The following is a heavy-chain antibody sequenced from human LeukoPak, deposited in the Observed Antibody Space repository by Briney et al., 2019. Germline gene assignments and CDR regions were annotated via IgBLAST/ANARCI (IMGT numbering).Heavy chain of an antibody. V-gene: IGHV3-33*06. CDR1: GFTFSSYG. J-gene: IGHJ4*02. Sequence: GGSLRLSCAASGFTFSSYGMHWVCQAPGKGLEWVAVIWYDGSNKYYADSVKGRFTISRDNSKNTLYLQMNSLRAEDTAVYYCAKDGGPRGYSLSYWGQGTLVTVSS. CDR3: AKDGGPRGYSLSY. CDR2: IWYDGSNK. D-gene: IGHD5-18*01.